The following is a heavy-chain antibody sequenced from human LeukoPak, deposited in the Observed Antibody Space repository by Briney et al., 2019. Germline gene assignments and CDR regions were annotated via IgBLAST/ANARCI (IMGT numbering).Heavy chain of an antibody. Sequence: GGSLRLSCAASGFTFSNYAMTWVRQAPGKGLEWVPGILQSGDTTYYADSVKGRFTISRDNSQNTLYLQMNSLRVEDTAVYYCAKDAIRGDGYWEFDYWGQGTLVTVSS. J-gene: IGHJ4*02. V-gene: IGHV3-23*01. D-gene: IGHD5-24*01. CDR2: ILQSGDTT. CDR1: GFTFSNYA. CDR3: AKDAIRGDGYWEFDY.